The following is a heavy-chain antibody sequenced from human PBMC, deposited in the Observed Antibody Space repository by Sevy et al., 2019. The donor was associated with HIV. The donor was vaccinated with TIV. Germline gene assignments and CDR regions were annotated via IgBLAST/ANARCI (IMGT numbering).Heavy chain of an antibody. CDR2: IYYSGST. J-gene: IGHJ4*02. D-gene: IGHD3-10*01. Sequence: GSLRLSCTVSGGSISSTSYYWGWIRQPPGKGLEWIGSIYYSGSTYYNPSLKSRVTISVDTSKNQLSLKLSSVTAADTAVYYCVSRGCGATDYWGQGTLVTVSS. CDR1: GGSISSTSYY. CDR3: VSRGCGATDY. V-gene: IGHV4-39*01.